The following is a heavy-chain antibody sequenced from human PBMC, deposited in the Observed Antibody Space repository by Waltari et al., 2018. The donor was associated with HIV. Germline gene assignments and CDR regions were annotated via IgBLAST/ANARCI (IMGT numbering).Heavy chain of an antibody. CDR2: IYHSGNT. Sequence: QVQLQESGPGLVKPSETLSLPCVGPDYSISGGYYWGWIRQPPGKGLEWIGNIYHSGNTYYNPSLMSRVTISVDTSKNQFSLRLSSVTAADTAVYYCASAFIEYFDYWGQGTLVTVSS. J-gene: IGHJ4*02. D-gene: IGHD3-16*02. V-gene: IGHV4-38-2*01. CDR3: ASAFIEYFDY. CDR1: DYSISGGYY.